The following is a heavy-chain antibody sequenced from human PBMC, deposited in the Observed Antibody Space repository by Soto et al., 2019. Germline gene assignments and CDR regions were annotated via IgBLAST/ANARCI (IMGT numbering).Heavy chain of an antibody. Sequence: SVKVSCKASGGTFSSYAISWVRQAPGQGLEWMGGIIPIFGTANYAQKFQGRVTITADESTSTAYMELSSLRSEDTVVYYCARSRGGHYDILTGYYINWGQGTLVTVSS. CDR2: IIPIFGTA. D-gene: IGHD3-9*01. CDR1: GGTFSSYA. CDR3: ARSRGGHYDILTGYYIN. J-gene: IGHJ4*02. V-gene: IGHV1-69*13.